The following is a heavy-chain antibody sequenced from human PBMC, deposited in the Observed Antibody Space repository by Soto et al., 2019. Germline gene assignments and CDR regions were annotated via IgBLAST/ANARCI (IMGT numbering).Heavy chain of an antibody. CDR1: GYTFTSYG. CDR3: ARAPAGYSSSWYGDY. V-gene: IGHV1-18*01. Sequence: QVQLVQSGAEVKKPGASVKVSCKASGYTFTSYGISWVRQAPGQELEWMGWISAYNGNTNYAQKLQGRVTMTTDTSTSTAYMELRSLRSDDTAVYYCARAPAGYSSSWYGDYWGQGTLVTVSS. J-gene: IGHJ4*02. D-gene: IGHD6-13*01. CDR2: ISAYNGNT.